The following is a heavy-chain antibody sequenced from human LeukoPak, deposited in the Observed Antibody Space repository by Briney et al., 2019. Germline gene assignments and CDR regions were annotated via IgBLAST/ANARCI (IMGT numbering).Heavy chain of an antibody. J-gene: IGHJ4*02. D-gene: IGHD2/OR15-2a*01. CDR3: AGHHPRNTVDF. CDR2: IS. V-gene: IGHV4-59*08. CDR1: GGSISSYY. Sequence: PSETLSLTCTVSGGSISSYYWSWIRQPPGKGLEWIGYISCRVTISLDTSKNQFSLKLSSVTAADTAVYYCAGHHPRNTVDFWGQGTLVTVSS.